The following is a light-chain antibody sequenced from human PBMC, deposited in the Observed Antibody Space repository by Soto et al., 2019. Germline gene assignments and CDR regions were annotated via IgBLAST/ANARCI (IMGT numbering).Light chain of an antibody. CDR2: DVS. Sequence: QSALTQPASVSGSPGQSITISCTGTSSDVGAYTFVSWYQQHPDKVPKLMIFDVSRRPSGVSDRFSGSKSGNTASLTISGLQPDDEADYYCCSYTSSSTHVFGGGTKLTVL. CDR3: CSYTSSSTHV. J-gene: IGLJ1*01. V-gene: IGLV2-14*03. CDR1: SSDVGAYTF.